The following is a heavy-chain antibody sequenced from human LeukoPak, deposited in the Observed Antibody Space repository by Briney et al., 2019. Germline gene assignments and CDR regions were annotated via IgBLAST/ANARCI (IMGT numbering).Heavy chain of an antibody. V-gene: IGHV3-48*04. Sequence: GGSLRLSCAGSGFTFSDSAMNWVRQAPGKGLEWVSYISSSSSTIYYADSVKGRFTISRHNAKNSLYLQMNSLRAEDTAVYYCAREAVYSSSSGYYYYYMDVWGKGNTVTVSS. CDR1: GFTFSDSA. J-gene: IGHJ6*03. CDR2: ISSSSSTI. D-gene: IGHD6-6*01. CDR3: AREAVYSSSSGYYYYYMDV.